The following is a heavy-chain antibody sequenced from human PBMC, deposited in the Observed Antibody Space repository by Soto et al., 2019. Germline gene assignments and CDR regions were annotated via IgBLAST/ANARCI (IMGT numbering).Heavy chain of an antibody. Sequence: GGSLRLSCAASGFTFSSYSMNWVRQAPGKGLEWVSSISSSSSYIYYADSVKGQFTISRDNAKNSLYLQMNSLRAEDTAVYYCARDEAQVGATIWFDPWGQGTLVTVSS. D-gene: IGHD1-26*01. CDR2: ISSSSSYI. V-gene: IGHV3-21*01. CDR1: GFTFSSYS. J-gene: IGHJ5*02. CDR3: ARDEAQVGATIWFDP.